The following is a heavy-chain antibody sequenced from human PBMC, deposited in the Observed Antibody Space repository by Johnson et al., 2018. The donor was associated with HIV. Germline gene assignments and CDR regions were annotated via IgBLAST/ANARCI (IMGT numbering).Heavy chain of an antibody. CDR1: GFTFPNAW. CDR2: IKSKTDGETI. J-gene: IGHJ3*02. CDR3: TTDVPGGPYYNAFDI. D-gene: IGHD1-26*01. Sequence: VQLVESGGGLVKPGGSLRLSCAASGFTFPNAWMHWVRQAPGEGLAWVGRIKSKTDGETIDYAAPVKGRFTISRDDSKNTLYLQMNSLKTEDMAVYYCTTDVPGGPYYNAFDIWGQGTIVTVSS. V-gene: IGHV3-15*01.